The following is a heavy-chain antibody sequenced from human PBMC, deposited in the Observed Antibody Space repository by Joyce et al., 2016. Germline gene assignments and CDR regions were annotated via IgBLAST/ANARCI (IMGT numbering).Heavy chain of an antibody. CDR1: GFTFGAYA. CDR2: ISFDGSNK. CDR3: ARGGPAPNTAMANYYYYGMDV. Sequence: QVQLVESGGGVVQPGRSLRLSCAASGFTFGAYAMHWVRQAPGKGLEWVAVISFDGSNKYYADSVKGRLTISRDNSKNTLYLQMNSLRADDTAVYYCARGGPAPNTAMANYYYYGMDVWGQGTTVAVSS. D-gene: IGHD5-18*01. J-gene: IGHJ6*02. V-gene: IGHV3-30-3*01.